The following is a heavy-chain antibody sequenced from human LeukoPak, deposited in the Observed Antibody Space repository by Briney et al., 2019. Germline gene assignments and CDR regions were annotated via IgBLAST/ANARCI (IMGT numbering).Heavy chain of an antibody. Sequence: GGSLRLSCVASGFTFSSYDMHWVRQATGKGLEWVSAIGTAGDTYYPGSVKGRFTISRENAKNSLYLQMNSLRAGDTAVYYCARAMAGGVAFDIWGQGTMVTVSS. CDR1: GFTFSSYD. V-gene: IGHV3-13*01. D-gene: IGHD3-10*01. CDR3: ARAMAGGVAFDI. CDR2: IGTAGDT. J-gene: IGHJ3*02.